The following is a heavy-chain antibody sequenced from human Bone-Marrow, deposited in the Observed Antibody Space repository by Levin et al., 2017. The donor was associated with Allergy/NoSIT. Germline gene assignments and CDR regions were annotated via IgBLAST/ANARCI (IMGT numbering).Heavy chain of an antibody. V-gene: IGHV3-23*01. Sequence: GGSLRLSCAASGFIFSRYGMTWVRHAPGKGLEWVSGISASGYNTDYADSVKGRFTISRDNSKNTLYLEMNSLRAEDTAVYYCARGTILYYYYGMDVWGQGTTVAVSS. CDR3: ARGTILYYYYGMDV. D-gene: IGHD1-7*01. J-gene: IGHJ6*02. CDR1: GFIFSRYG. CDR2: ISASGYNT.